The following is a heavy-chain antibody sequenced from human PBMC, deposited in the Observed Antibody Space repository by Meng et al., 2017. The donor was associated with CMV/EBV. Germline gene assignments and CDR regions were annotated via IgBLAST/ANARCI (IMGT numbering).Heavy chain of an antibody. CDR1: GGSISSYY. CDR3: ARELEPSYGMDV. Sequence: GSLRLSCTVSGGSISSYYWSWIRQPPGKGLEWIGYIYYSGSTNYNPSLKSRVTISVDMSKNQFSLKLSSVTAADTAVYYCARELEPSYGMDVWGQGTTVTVSS. V-gene: IGHV4-59*01. J-gene: IGHJ6*02. D-gene: IGHD1-1*01. CDR2: IYYSGST.